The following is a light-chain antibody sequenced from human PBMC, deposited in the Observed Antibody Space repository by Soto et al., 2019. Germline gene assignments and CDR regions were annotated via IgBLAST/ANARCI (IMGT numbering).Light chain of an antibody. CDR2: DNN. CDR1: SSDLGNNY. CDR3: ATCDTSLSPYV. J-gene: IGLJ1*01. Sequence: QAVRTEPRSMSAAAGQKVAMSCSGSSSDLGNNYVSWYQHMPGTTPKLLISDNNKRPSGIPDRFSGYKSGTSATLGITGLQTGDEADYYCATCDTSLSPYVFGTGTKVTV. V-gene: IGLV1-51*01.